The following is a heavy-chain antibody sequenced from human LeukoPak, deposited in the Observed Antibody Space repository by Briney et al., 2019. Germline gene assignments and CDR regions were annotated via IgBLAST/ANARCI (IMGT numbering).Heavy chain of an antibody. J-gene: IGHJ3*02. V-gene: IGHV4-59*12. CDR1: GGSISSYY. CDR2: IYYSGST. CDR3: ARDPRQSYYYDSSGYTI. Sequence: SETLSLTCTVSGGSISSYYWSWIRQPPGKGLEWIGYIYYSGSTNYNPSLKSRVTISVDTSKNQFSLKLSSVTAADTAVYYCARDPRQSYYYDSSGYTIWGQGTMVTVSS. D-gene: IGHD3-22*01.